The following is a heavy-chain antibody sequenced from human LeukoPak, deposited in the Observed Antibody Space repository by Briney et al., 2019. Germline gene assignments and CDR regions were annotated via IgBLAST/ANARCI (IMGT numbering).Heavy chain of an antibody. V-gene: IGHV4-39*07. CDR3: ARNFSSGWFDY. D-gene: IGHD6-19*01. CDR2: IYYSGST. J-gene: IGHJ4*02. CDR1: GGSISSSNYY. Sequence: PSETLSLTRTVSGGSISSSNYYWGWIRQPPGKGLEWIGSIYYSGSTSYNPSLKSRVTISVDTSKNQFSLKVSSVTAADTAVYYRARNFSSGWFDYWGQGTLVTVSS.